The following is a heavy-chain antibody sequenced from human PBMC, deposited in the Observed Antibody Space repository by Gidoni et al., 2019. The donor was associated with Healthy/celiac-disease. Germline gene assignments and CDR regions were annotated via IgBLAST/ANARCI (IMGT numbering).Heavy chain of an antibody. CDR3: TRLLTGTTWFDP. J-gene: IGHJ5*02. D-gene: IGHD1-7*01. Sequence: EVQLVESGGGLVQPGGSLTLSCAAAGFTFSGSAMHWVRQASGKGREWVGRSRSKANSYATADAASVKGRFTISRDDSKNTAYLQSNSLKTEDTAVYYCTRLLTGTTWFDPWGQGTLVTVSS. CDR2: SRSKANSYAT. V-gene: IGHV3-73*02. CDR1: GFTFSGSA.